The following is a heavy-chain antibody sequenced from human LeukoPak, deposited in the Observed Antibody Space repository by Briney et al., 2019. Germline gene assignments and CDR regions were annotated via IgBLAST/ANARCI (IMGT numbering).Heavy chain of an antibody. V-gene: IGHV5-51*01. J-gene: IGHJ3*02. CDR3: ARHKDANKFPDYDDPDAFDI. CDR2: IYPGDSDT. Sequence: GESLKISCKGSGYSFTSYWIGWVRQMPGKGLEWMGIIYPGDSDTRYSPSFQGQVTISADKSISTAYLQWSSLKASDTAMFYCARHKDANKFPDYDDPDAFDIWGHGTVVIVSS. D-gene: IGHD4-17*01. CDR1: GYSFTSYW.